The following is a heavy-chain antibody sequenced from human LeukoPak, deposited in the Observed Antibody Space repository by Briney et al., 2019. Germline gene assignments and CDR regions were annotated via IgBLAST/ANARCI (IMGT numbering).Heavy chain of an antibody. D-gene: IGHD4-17*01. CDR2: IDWDDDK. J-gene: IGHJ4*02. Sequence: ESGPALVKPTQTLTLTCTFSGFSLSTSGMCVSWIRQPPGKALEWLARIDWDDDKYYSTSLKTRLTISKDTSKNQVVLTMTNMDPVDTATYYCVRSQTTEALFDYWGQGTLVTVSS. V-gene: IGHV2-70*11. CDR1: GFSLSTSGMC. CDR3: VRSQTTEALFDY.